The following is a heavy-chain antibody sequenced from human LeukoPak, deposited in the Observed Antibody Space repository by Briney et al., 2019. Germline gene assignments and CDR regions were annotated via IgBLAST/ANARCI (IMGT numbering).Heavy chain of an antibody. CDR1: GFTFNLYW. CDR2: INSDGSST. V-gene: IGHV3-74*01. CDR3: AKDPGLLPLGYFDL. J-gene: IGHJ2*01. Sequence: QSGGSLRLSCAASGFTFNLYWMHWVRQAPGKGLVWVSRINSDGSSTSYADSVKGRFTISRDIAKNTLSLQMNSLRAEDTAVYYCAKDPGLLPLGYFDLWGRGTLVTVSS. D-gene: IGHD3-22*01.